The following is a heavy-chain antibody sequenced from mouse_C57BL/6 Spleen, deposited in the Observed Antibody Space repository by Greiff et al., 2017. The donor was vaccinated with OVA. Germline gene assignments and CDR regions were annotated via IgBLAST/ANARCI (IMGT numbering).Heavy chain of an antibody. V-gene: IGHV5-4*01. D-gene: IGHD1-1*01. CDR3: AREDWPYYYGRRTGWYFDV. J-gene: IGHJ1*03. CDR1: GFTFSSYA. Sequence: EVQVVESGGGLVKPGGSLKLSCAASGFTFSSYAMSWVRQTPEKRLEWVATISDGGSYTYYPDNVKGRFTISRDNAKNNLYLQMSHLKSEDTAMYYCAREDWPYYYGRRTGWYFDVWGTGTTVTVSS. CDR2: ISDGGSYT.